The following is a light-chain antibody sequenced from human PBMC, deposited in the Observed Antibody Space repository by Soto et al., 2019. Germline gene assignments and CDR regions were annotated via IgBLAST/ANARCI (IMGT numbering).Light chain of an antibody. CDR1: QSIRYY. V-gene: IGKV1-5*01. CDR2: GAS. CDR3: QHHNSYSQT. J-gene: IGKJ1*01. Sequence: DLQLTQSPPTLSASVEDRVTITCRASQSIRYYLAWYEQMPGKAPKLLIYGASSLQSGVPSRFSGSGSGTEFTLTISSLQPDDFATYFCQHHNSYSQTFGQGTKVDIK.